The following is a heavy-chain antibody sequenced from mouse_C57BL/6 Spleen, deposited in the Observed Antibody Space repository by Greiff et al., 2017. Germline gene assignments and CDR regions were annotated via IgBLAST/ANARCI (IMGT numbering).Heavy chain of an antibody. Sequence: QVQLKQPGAELVRPGSSVKLSCKASGYTFTSYWMPWVKQRPIQGLEWIGNIDPSDSETHYNQKFKDKATLTVDKSSSTAYMQLSSLTSEDSAVYYCARNYGSPYYAMDYWGQGTSVTVSS. V-gene: IGHV1-52*01. J-gene: IGHJ4*01. CDR3: ARNYGSPYYAMDY. D-gene: IGHD1-1*01. CDR2: IDPSDSET. CDR1: GYTFTSYW.